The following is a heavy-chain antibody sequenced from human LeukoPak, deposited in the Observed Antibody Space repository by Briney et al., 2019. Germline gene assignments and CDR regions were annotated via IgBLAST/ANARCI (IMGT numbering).Heavy chain of an antibody. Sequence: SETLSLTCTVSGGSISSSSYSWGWIRQPPGKGLEWIGSIYYSGSTYYNPSPKSRVTISVDTSKDQFSLKLSSVTAADTAVYYCARQNSQWLLLRAPTFFDYWGQGTLVTVSS. V-gene: IGHV4-39*01. D-gene: IGHD3-22*01. J-gene: IGHJ4*02. CDR1: GGSISSSSYS. CDR2: IYYSGST. CDR3: ARQNSQWLLLRAPTFFDY.